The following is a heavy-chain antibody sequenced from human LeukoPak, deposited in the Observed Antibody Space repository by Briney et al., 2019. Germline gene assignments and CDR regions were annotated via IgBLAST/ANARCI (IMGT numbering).Heavy chain of an antibody. CDR2: IRYDGSNK. V-gene: IGHV3-30*02. J-gene: IGHJ4*02. Sequence: GGSLRLSCAASGFTFSSYGMHWVRQAPGKGLEWVAFIRYDGSNKYYADSVKGRFTISRDNSKNTLYLQMNSLRAEDTAVYYCANHPLGYCSSTSCLFWGQGTLVTVS. CDR3: ANHPLGYCSSTSCLF. CDR1: GFTFSSYG. D-gene: IGHD2-2*01.